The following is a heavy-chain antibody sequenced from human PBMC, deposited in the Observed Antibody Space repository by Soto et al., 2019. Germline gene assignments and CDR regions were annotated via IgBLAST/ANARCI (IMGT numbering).Heavy chain of an antibody. D-gene: IGHD1-20*01. Sequence: PGGSLRLSCAASGFIFNTYTMSWVRQAPGKGLEWVSSISGNGITTFYADSVKGRFTVSRDNSDNTLYLQMNSLRAEDTAVYYCARVTPLHYFDYWGQGTLVTVSS. CDR2: ISGNGITT. CDR1: GFIFNTYT. CDR3: ARVTPLHYFDY. J-gene: IGHJ4*02. V-gene: IGHV3-23*01.